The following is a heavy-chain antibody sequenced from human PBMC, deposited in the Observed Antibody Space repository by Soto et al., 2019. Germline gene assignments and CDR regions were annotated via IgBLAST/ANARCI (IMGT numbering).Heavy chain of an antibody. V-gene: IGHV3-30*18. CDR3: AKDQAGGNGYWFFDV. CDR2: ISYDGSTK. J-gene: IGHJ2*01. CDR1: AFTFGDFD. Sequence: QVQLVESGGGVVQPGSSLRLSCADSAFTFGDFDMHWVRQAPGKGLEWVAFISYDGSTKYYLDSVKGRFTISRDNSKNTLYLQMDRLRTEDTAVYYCAKDQAGGNGYWFFDVWGRGTLVNVYS. D-gene: IGHD2-15*01.